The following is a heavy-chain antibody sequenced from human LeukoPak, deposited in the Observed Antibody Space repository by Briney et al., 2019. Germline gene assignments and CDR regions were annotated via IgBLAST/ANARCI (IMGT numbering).Heavy chain of an antibody. CDR3: QVGVHDY. CDR2: IRSKANSYAT. Sequence: RGSLRLSCAASGFTFSGSAMHWVRQASGKGLEWVGRIRSKANSYATAYAASVKGRFSISRDDSKNTAYLQMNSLKTEDTAVYYCQVGVHDYWGQGTLVTVSS. V-gene: IGHV3-73*01. D-gene: IGHD1-26*01. J-gene: IGHJ4*02. CDR1: GFTFSGSA.